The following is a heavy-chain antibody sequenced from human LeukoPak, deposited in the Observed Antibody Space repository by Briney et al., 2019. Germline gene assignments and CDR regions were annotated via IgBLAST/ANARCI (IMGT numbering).Heavy chain of an antibody. CDR3: ARDPGATVGFDP. D-gene: IGHD4-17*01. CDR1: GYTFTTYG. Sequence: ASVKVSCKASGYTFTTYGISWVRQAPGQGLEWMGWMSADNGNTNYAQKLQGGVTMTTDTSTSTAYMELRSLRSDDTAVYYCARDPGATVGFDPWGQGTLVTVSS. CDR2: MSADNGNT. V-gene: IGHV1-18*01. J-gene: IGHJ5*02.